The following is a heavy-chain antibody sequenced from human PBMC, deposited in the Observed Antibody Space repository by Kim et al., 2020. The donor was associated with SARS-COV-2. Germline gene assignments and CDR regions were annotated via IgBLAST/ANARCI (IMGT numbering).Heavy chain of an antibody. Sequence: YYADSVKGRFTISRDNSKNTLYLQMNSLRAEDTAVYYCAKSHPIPYPIDYWGQGTLVTVSS. J-gene: IGHJ4*02. CDR3: AKSHPIPYPIDY. V-gene: IGHV3-23*01. D-gene: IGHD2-2*02.